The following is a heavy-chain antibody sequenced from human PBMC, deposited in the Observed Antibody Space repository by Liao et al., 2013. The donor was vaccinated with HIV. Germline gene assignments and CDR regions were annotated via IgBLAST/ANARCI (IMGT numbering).Heavy chain of an antibody. CDR2: INHSGST. J-gene: IGHJ4*02. V-gene: IGHV4-34*01. CDR3: ARGYDRSGYAMLYYFDF. D-gene: IGHD3-22*01. Sequence: QVQLQESGPGLVKPSETLSLTCTVSGGSISSYYWSWIRRPPGKGLEWIGEINHSGSTNYNPSLKSRVTISVDTSKNQFSLKLSSVTAADTAVYYCARGYDRSGYAMLYYFDFWGQGTLVTVSS. CDR1: GGSISSYY.